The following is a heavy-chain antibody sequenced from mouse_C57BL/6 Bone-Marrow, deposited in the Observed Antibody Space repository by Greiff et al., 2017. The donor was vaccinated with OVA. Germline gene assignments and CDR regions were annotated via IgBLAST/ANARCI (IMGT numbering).Heavy chain of an antibody. CDR1: GFSLTSYG. D-gene: IGHD1-1*01. CDR3: ARKGYGSSLYAMDY. J-gene: IGHJ4*01. V-gene: IGHV2-2*01. CDR2: IWSGGST. Sequence: VKLMESGPGLVQPSQSLSITCTVSGFSLTSYGVHWVRQSPGKGLEWLGVIWSGGSTDYNAAFISRLSISKDNSKSQVFFKMNSLQADDTAIYYCARKGYGSSLYAMDYWGQGTSVTVSS.